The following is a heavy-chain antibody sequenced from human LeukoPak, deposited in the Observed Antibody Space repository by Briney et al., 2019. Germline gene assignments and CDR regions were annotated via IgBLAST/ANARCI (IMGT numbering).Heavy chain of an antibody. CDR1: GGSISSGSYY. CDR3: AREVTIFVLVTRARFDP. J-gene: IGHJ5*02. D-gene: IGHD3-3*01. V-gene: IGHV4-61*02. CDR2: IYTSGST. Sequence: SETLSLTCTVSGGSISSGSYYWSWIRQPAGKGLEWIGRIYTSGSTNYNPSLKSRVTISVDTSKNQFSLKLSSVTAADTAVYYCAREVTIFVLVTRARFDPWGQGTLVTVSS.